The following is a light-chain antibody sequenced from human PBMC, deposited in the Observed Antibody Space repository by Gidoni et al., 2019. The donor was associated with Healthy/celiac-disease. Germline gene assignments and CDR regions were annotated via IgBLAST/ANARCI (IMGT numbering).Light chain of an antibody. Sequence: ELVMTQSPATLSVSPGERATLSCRASQSVSSNLAWYQQKPGQAPRLLIYGASTRAPGIPARFSRSGSWTEFTLTISSLQSEDFAVYYCQQYNNWPPCTFGQGTKVEIK. CDR1: QSVSSN. CDR3: QQYNNWPPCT. J-gene: IGKJ1*01. V-gene: IGKV3-15*01. CDR2: GAS.